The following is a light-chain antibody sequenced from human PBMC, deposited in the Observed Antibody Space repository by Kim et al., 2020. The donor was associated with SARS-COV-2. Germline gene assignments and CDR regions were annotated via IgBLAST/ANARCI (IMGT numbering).Light chain of an antibody. Sequence: DIQMTQSPSSLSASVGDRVTITCRASQSISSYLNWYQHKPGNAPKLLIYAASSLQSGVPSRFSGSGSGTDFTLTISSLQPEDFATYYCQQCYSTPFAFGPGTKVDIK. CDR1: QSISSY. CDR2: AAS. CDR3: QQCYSTPFA. V-gene: IGKV1-39*01. J-gene: IGKJ3*01.